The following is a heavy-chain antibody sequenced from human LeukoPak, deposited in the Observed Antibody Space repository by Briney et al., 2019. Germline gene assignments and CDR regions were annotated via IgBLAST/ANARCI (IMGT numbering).Heavy chain of an antibody. CDR1: GFTFSSYW. CDR2: IKEDGSEK. V-gene: IGHV3-7*05. D-gene: IGHD3-16*01. J-gene: IGHJ4*02. Sequence: GGSLRLTCAASGFTFSSYWMSWVRQAPGKGLEWVANIKEDGSEKNYVDSVKGRFTISRDNAKNSVYLQMNSPRAEDTAVYYCARGGGRDVEYWGQGNLVTVSS. CDR3: ARGGGRDVEY.